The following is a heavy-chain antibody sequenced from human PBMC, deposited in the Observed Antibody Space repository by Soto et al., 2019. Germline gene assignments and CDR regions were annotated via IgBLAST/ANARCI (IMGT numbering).Heavy chain of an antibody. CDR3: ARGRLTGKNNWFDP. V-gene: IGHV3-53*01. Sequence: GGSLRLSCAASGSTVSSSYMSWVRQAPGKGLEWVSVVYDDGRTSFADSVKGRFIISRDNPKNTLYLQMNSLRAEDTAVYYCARGRLTGKNNWFDPWGQGVLVTVSS. D-gene: IGHD3-9*01. J-gene: IGHJ5*02. CDR1: GSTVSSSY. CDR2: VYDDGRT.